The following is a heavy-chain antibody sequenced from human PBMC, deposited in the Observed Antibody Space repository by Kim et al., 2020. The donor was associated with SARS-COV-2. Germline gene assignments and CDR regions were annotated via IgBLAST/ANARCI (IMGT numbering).Heavy chain of an antibody. Sequence: ASVKVSCKTSGYTFTTYAIHWVCQAPGRRLEWMGWVNNANGNTKYSQKFQGRVTLTRDTSATTAYMELSSLRSEDTAIYYCVTTISAAGGSFEYWGQGTLLTVSS. CDR3: VTTISAAGGSFEY. D-gene: IGHD6-25*01. CDR2: VNNANGNT. J-gene: IGHJ4*02. CDR1: GYTFTTYA. V-gene: IGHV1-3*04.